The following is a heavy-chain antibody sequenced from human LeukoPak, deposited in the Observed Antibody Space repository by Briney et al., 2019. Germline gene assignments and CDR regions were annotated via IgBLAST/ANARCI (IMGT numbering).Heavy chain of an antibody. CDR3: ARDVEDSSGYYPY. Sequence: SQTLSLTCTVSGYSISSGYYWGWIRQPPGKGLEWIGSIYHSGSTYYNPSLKSRVTISVDTSKNQFSLKLSSVTAADTAVYYCARDVEDSSGYYPYWGQGTLVTVSS. CDR2: IYHSGST. J-gene: IGHJ4*02. D-gene: IGHD3-22*01. V-gene: IGHV4-38-2*02. CDR1: GYSISSGYY.